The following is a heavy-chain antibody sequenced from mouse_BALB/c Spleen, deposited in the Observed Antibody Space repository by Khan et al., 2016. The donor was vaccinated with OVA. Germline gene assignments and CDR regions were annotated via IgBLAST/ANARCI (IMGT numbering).Heavy chain of an antibody. D-gene: IGHD1-3*01. V-gene: IGHV9-3-1*01. CDR3: GIVEYTGTMDC. Sequence: QIQLVQSGPELKKPGETVQISCKASGFTFTNYGMNWVKQAPGKGLKWMGWINTYTGEPTFADDFKGRFAFSLETSARTAYLQINSLKNEATATYCCGIVEYTGTMDCWGQGTSVTVSS. CDR1: GFTFTNYG. CDR2: INTYTGEP. J-gene: IGHJ4*01.